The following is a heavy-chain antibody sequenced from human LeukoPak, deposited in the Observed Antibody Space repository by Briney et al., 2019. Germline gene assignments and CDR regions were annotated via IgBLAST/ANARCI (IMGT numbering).Heavy chain of an antibody. V-gene: IGHV1-18*01. Sequence: ASVKVSCKASGYTFTNYDINWVRQATGQGLEWMGWMNPNSGNTNYAQKLQGRVTMTTDTSTSTAYMELRSLRSDDTAVYYCARSVAGRLDYWGQGTLVTVSS. CDR3: ARSVAGRLDY. CDR2: MNPNSGNT. CDR1: GYTFTNYD. D-gene: IGHD6-19*01. J-gene: IGHJ4*02.